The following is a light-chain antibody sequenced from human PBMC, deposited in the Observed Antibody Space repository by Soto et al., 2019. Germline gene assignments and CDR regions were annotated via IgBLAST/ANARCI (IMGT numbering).Light chain of an antibody. J-gene: IGKJ4*01. CDR3: QQSYNWPLT. Sequence: AIRMTQSPSSFSASTGDRVSITCRATQDIGTYLAWYQQIPGKAPKLLIYDASTLQTGVPSRFSGSGSGTDFTLTISYLQSEDFAVYYCQQSYNWPLTLGAGTKVDIK. V-gene: IGKV1-8*01. CDR2: DAS. CDR1: QDIGTY.